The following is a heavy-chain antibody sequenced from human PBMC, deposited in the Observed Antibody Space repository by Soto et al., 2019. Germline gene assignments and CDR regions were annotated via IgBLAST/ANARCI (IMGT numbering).Heavy chain of an antibody. D-gene: IGHD3-22*01. CDR1: GYSISSGYY. CDR3: ARRLHASSGYPLYFDY. J-gene: IGHJ4*02. V-gene: IGHV4-38-2*01. Sequence: SETLSLTCAVSGYSISSGYYWGWIRQPPGKGLEWIGSIYHSGSTYYNPSLKSRVTISVDTSKNQFSLKLSSVTAADTAVYYCARRLHASSGYPLYFDYWGQGTLVTVSS. CDR2: IYHSGST.